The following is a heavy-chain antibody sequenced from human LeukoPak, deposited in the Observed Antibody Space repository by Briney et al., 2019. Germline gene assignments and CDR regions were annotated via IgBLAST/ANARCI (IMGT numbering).Heavy chain of an antibody. CDR1: GFTFSDFS. Sequence: GGSLRLSCVASGFTFSDFSLNCVRQAPGKGLEWISYIGSAIYYADSVKGRFTISRDNAKNSLYLQMNSLRADDTAVYYCARAPYYYYDSGSGTRVTGNPDYWGQGTLVTVSS. D-gene: IGHD3-10*01. J-gene: IGHJ4*02. V-gene: IGHV3-21*05. CDR3: ARAPYYYYDSGSGTRVTGNPDY. CDR2: IGSAI.